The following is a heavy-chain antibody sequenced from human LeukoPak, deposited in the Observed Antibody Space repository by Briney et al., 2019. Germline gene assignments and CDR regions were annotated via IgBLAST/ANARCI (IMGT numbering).Heavy chain of an antibody. CDR1: GFIFSSYS. J-gene: IGHJ4*02. D-gene: IGHD3-22*01. Sequence: GGSLRLSCAASGFIFSSYSMSWVRQAPGKGLEWVSGISGSGDNTYYADSVKGRFTISRDNSKNTLYVQVNSLGTEDTAAYYCAKGSYYDSSGSFYFDYWGQGTLVTVSS. V-gene: IGHV3-23*01. CDR3: AKGSYYDSSGSFYFDY. CDR2: ISGSGDNT.